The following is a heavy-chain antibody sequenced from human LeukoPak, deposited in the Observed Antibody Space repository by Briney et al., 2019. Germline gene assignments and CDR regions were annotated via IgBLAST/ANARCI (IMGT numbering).Heavy chain of an antibody. V-gene: IGHV3-73*01. CDR2: IRSKAKSYAT. J-gene: IGHJ4*02. CDR1: GFTFSGSA. CDR3: TKGTPCAY. Sequence: PGGSLTLSCAASGFTFSGSAMHWVRQASGKGLEWVGRIRSKAKSYATAYVESVKGRFTISRDDSKNTAYLQMNSLQTEDTAVYYCTKGTPCAYWGQGTLVTVSS.